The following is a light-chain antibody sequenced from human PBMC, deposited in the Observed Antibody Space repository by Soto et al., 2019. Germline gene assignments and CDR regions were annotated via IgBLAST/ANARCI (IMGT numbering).Light chain of an antibody. CDR1: QSLSSSV. J-gene: IGKJ2*01. Sequence: EVVLTQSPGTLYLSPGERATLSCRASQSLSSSVLDWYQKKPGQAPRLLIYGASNRATGIPDRLSGSGSGTDFTLIISRLNPDAFTVYFSLQYGTPLYTFGHGTKLQIK. V-gene: IGKV3-20*01. CDR2: GAS. CDR3: LQYGTPLYT.